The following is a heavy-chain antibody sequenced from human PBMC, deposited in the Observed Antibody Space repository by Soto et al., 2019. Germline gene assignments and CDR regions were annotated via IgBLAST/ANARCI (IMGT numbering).Heavy chain of an antibody. J-gene: IGHJ4*02. CDR3: TRGGDPYKTGH. Sequence: SETLSLTCTVSGGSIRSGDYYWSWIRQPPGKGLEWIGFIHYSGSTNYNPSLKGRVTMSVDTSKNQFSLKLTSVNTADTAIYYCTRGGDPYKTGHWGQGTLVTVSS. V-gene: IGHV4-61*08. CDR2: IHYSGST. CDR1: GGSIRSGDYY. D-gene: IGHD2-21*01.